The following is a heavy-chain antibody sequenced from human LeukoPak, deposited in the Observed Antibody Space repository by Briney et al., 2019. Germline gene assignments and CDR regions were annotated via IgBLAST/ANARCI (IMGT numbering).Heavy chain of an antibody. CDR1: GYTFTSYA. V-gene: IGHV1-3*01. CDR3: ARDIGTTSYYYYGKDV. J-gene: IGHJ6*02. CDR2: INAGNGNT. Sequence: ASVKVSCKASGYTFTSYAMHWVRQAPGQRLGWMGWINAGNGNTKYSQKFQGRVTITRDTSASTAYMELSSLRSEDTAVYYCARDIGTTSYYYYGKDVWGQGTTVTVSS. D-gene: IGHD4-11*01.